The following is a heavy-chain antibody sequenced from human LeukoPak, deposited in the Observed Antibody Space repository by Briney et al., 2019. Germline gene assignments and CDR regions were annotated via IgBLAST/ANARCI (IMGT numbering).Heavy chain of an antibody. CDR3: ARDRFPHDDAHYGMDV. V-gene: IGHV3-33*01. D-gene: IGHD3-16*01. CDR2: MWVWNDGSNE. Sequence: GGSPRLSCTASGFTFSNYGMHWVRQAPGKGLEWVAVMWVWNDGSNEYYADSVKGRFTIARDNSKNTLYLQMVSLRAEDTADYYCARDRFPHDDAHYGMDVWGQGTTVTVSS. CDR1: GFTFSNYG. J-gene: IGHJ6*02.